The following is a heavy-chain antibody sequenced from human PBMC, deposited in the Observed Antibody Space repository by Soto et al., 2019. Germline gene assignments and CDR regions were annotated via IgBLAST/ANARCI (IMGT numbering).Heavy chain of an antibody. V-gene: IGHV1-58*01. D-gene: IGHD5-12*01. CDR3: AAVMEWLPYYFDY. CDR1: GFTFTSSA. J-gene: IGHJ4*02. CDR2: IVVGSGNT. Sequence: SVKVSCKASGFTFTSSAVQWVRQARGQRLEWIGWIVVGSGNTNCAQKFQERVTITRDMSTSTAYMELSSLRSEDTAVYYCAAVMEWLPYYFDYWGQGTLVTVSS.